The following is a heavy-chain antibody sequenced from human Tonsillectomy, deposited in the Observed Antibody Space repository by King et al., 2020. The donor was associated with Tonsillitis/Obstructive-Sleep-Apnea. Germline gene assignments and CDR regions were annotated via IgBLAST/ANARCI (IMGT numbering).Heavy chain of an antibody. CDR1: GFTFSNYG. J-gene: IGHJ3*02. Sequence: VQLVESGGGVVQPGRSLRLSCAASGFTFSNYGMHWVRKAPGKWLEWVAVISYDGSNKYYADSVKGRFTISRDNSKNTLYLQMNSLRAEDTAVYYCARVSTVVTYDAFDIWGQGTMVTVSS. D-gene: IGHD4-23*01. CDR2: ISYDGSNK. CDR3: ARVSTVVTYDAFDI. V-gene: IGHV3-30*03.